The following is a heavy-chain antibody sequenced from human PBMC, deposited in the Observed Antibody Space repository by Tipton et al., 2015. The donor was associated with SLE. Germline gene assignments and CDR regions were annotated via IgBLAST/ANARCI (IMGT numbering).Heavy chain of an antibody. Sequence: SLRLSCAASGFTFSSYGMHWVRQAPGKGLEWVAVIWFDGSNKYYADSLKGRFTISRDNSKNTLSLQMNSLRAEDTAVYCRAKPGSTSSSWYIDYWGQGTLVTVSS. CDR3: AKPGSTSSSWYIDY. D-gene: IGHD6-13*01. CDR2: IWFDGSNK. V-gene: IGHV3-30*18. CDR1: GFTFSSYG. J-gene: IGHJ4*02.